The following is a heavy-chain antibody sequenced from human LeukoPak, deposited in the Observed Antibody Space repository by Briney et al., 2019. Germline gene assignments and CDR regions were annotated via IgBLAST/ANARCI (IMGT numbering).Heavy chain of an antibody. D-gene: IGHD6-6*01. CDR2: ISAYNGNT. J-gene: IGHJ4*02. Sequence: GASVKVSCKASCYTFTSYGISWVRQAPGQGLEWMGWISAYNGNTNYAQKLQGRVTMTTDTSTSTAYMELRSLRSDDTAVYYCARDHADYSSSLIDYWGQGTLVTVSS. CDR3: ARDHADYSSSLIDY. CDR1: CYTFTSYG. V-gene: IGHV1-18*01.